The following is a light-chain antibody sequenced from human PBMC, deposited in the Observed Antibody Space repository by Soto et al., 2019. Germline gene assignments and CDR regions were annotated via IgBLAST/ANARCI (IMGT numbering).Light chain of an antibody. V-gene: IGKV1-39*01. CDR3: QQSYSSPTT. CDR2: GAS. Sequence: DIQMTQSPSFLSASVGDRVTITCRASQSIGKHLNWYQQKPGKAPKFLIYGASTLQSGVPSRFTGSGSGTDFTLTVNRLQAEDFAIYYCQQSYSSPTTFGQGTRLEI. CDR1: QSIGKH. J-gene: IGKJ5*01.